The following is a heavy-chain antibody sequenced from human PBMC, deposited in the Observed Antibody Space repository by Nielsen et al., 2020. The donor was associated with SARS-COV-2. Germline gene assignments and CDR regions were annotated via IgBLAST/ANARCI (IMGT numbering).Heavy chain of an antibody. CDR1: GFTFSSYS. D-gene: IGHD3-3*01. V-gene: IGHV3-21*04. CDR2: ISSSSSYT. J-gene: IGHJ6*02. Sequence: GESLKISCAASGFTFSSYSMNWVRQAPGKGLEWVSSISSSSSYTNYADSVKGRFTISRDNAKNSLYLQMNSLRAEDTAVYYCARDSLFGVVIPYGMDVWGQGTTVTVSS. CDR3: ARDSLFGVVIPYGMDV.